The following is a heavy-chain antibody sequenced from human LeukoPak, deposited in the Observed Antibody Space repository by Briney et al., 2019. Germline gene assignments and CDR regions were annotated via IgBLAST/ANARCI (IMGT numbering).Heavy chain of an antibody. Sequence: SETLSLTCTVSGGSISSYYWSWIRQPAGKGLEWIGRIYTSGSTNYNPSLKSRVTMSVDTSKNQFSLKLSSVTAADTAVYYCAGTTTFGVVNRQNAFDIWGQGTMVTVSS. CDR2: IYTSGST. J-gene: IGHJ3*02. CDR3: AGTTTFGVVNRQNAFDI. V-gene: IGHV4-4*07. D-gene: IGHD3-3*01. CDR1: GGSISSYY.